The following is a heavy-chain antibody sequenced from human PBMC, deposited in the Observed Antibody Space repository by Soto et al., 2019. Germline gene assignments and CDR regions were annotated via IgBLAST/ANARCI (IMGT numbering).Heavy chain of an antibody. CDR1: GYTFTSYD. J-gene: IGHJ6*03. V-gene: IGHV1-8*01. CDR3: ARGRLRRFLEWYYMDV. D-gene: IGHD3-3*01. Sequence: ASVKVSCKASGYTFTSYDINWVRQATGQGLEWMGWTNPNSGNTGYAQKFQGRVTMTRNTSISTAYMELSSLRSEDTAVYYCARGRLRRFLEWYYMDVWGKGTTVTVSS. CDR2: TNPNSGNT.